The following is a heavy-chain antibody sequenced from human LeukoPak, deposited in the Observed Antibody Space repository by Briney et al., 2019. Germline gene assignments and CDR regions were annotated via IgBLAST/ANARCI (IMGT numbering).Heavy chain of an antibody. V-gene: IGHV3-53*01. Sequence: PGGSLRLSCAASGFTVSNNYMSWVRRAAGKELEWVALIYSGGSTYYADSVKGRFTISRDNSKNTLHLQMNSLRAEDTAVYYCVRNSGDLGAWGKGTLVTVSS. J-gene: IGHJ5*02. CDR3: VRNSGDLGA. CDR1: GFTVSNNY. CDR2: IYSGGST. D-gene: IGHD2-21*01.